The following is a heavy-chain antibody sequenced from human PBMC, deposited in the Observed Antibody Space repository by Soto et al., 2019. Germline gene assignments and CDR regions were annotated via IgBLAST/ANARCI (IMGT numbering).Heavy chain of an antibody. CDR2: VYYSGNT. V-gene: IGHV4-39*01. Sequence: QLQLQESGPGLVKPSETLSLTCTVSGGSISSFNYFWGWIRQPPGKGLEWIGSVYYSGNTYYNPSLERRVSTAVGTSKKQCTLTLRSVTAADTAVYYCAMSGGSSVNWFDPWGQGTLVPVSP. CDR1: GGSISSFNYF. CDR3: AMSGGSSVNWFDP. D-gene: IGHD2-15*01. J-gene: IGHJ5*02.